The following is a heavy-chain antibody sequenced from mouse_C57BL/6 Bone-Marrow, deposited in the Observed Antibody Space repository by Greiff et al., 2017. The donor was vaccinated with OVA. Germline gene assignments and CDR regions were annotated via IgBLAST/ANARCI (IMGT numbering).Heavy chain of an antibody. CDR1: GYTFTSYW. D-gene: IGHD2-4*01. CDR2: IYPGSGST. V-gene: IGHV1-55*01. J-gene: IGHJ4*01. CDR3: ALKQGIYYDYDGYAMDY. Sequence: VQLQQPGAELVKPGASVKMSCKASGYTFTSYWITWVKQRPGQGLEWIGDIYPGSGSTNYNEKFKSKATLTVDTSSSTAYMQLSSLTSEDSAVYYCALKQGIYYDYDGYAMDYWGQGTSVTVSS.